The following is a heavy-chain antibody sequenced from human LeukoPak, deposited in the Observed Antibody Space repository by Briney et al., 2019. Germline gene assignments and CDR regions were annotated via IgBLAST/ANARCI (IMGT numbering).Heavy chain of an antibody. V-gene: IGHV4-59*08. J-gene: IGHJ2*01. CDR1: GGSISSYY. CDR2: IYYSGST. Sequence: PSETLSLTCTVSGGSISSYYWSWIRQPPGKGPEWIGYIYYSGSTNYNPSLKSRVTISVDTSKNQFSLKLSSVTAADAAVYYCARLPRGYSYVGRLKKHWYFDLWGRGTLVTVSS. CDR3: ARLPRGYSYVGRLKKHWYFDL. D-gene: IGHD5-18*01.